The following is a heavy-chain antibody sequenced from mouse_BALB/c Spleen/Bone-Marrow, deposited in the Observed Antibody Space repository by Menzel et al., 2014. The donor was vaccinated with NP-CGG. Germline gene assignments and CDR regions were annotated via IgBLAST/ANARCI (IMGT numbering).Heavy chain of an antibody. J-gene: IGHJ1*01. V-gene: IGHV1S135*01. CDR1: GYSFTGYT. CDR2: INPYNGGT. D-gene: IGHD1-1*01. CDR3: ASYYGSSWYFDV. Sequence: EVQLQQSGPELVKPGASMKISCKASGYSFTGYTMNWVKQSHGKNLEWIGLINPYNGGTSHNQKFKGKATLTVDKSSRTAYMEFLSLTSEDSAVYYCASYYGSSWYFDVWGAGTTVTVSS.